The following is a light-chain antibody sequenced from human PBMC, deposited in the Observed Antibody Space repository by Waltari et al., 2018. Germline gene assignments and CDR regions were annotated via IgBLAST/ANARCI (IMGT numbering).Light chain of an antibody. V-gene: IGLV2-14*01. CDR3: SSYTSSGVV. J-gene: IGLJ2*01. Sequence: QSALTQPASVSGSRGQAIIISCTGTGSDVGGYDYVSWYQQYPGKAPRLIIYDVYNRPSGVSNLFSGSKSDNTASLTISGLQAEDESVYYCSSYTSSGVVFGGGTKLTVL. CDR1: GSDVGGYDY. CDR2: DVY.